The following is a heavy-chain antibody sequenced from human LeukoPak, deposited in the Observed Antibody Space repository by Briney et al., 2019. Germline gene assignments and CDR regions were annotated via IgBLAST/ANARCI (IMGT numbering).Heavy chain of an antibody. CDR2: IYHSGST. V-gene: IGHV4-38-2*01. CDR1: GYSISSGYY. CDR3: ARRPGGGSSWYNY. Sequence: SETLTLTCAVSGYSISSGYYWGWIRHPPGKGLEWIGRIYHSGSTYYNPSLKSRVTISVDTSKNQFSLKLSSVTAADTAVYYCARRPGGGSSWYNYWGQGTLVTVSS. J-gene: IGHJ4*02. D-gene: IGHD6-13*01.